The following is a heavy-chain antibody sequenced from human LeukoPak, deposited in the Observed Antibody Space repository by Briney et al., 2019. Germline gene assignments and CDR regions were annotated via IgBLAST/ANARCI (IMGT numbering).Heavy chain of an antibody. CDR2: IYYSGSI. V-gene: IGHV4-31*01. CDR1: GDSISSGGYY. D-gene: IGHD3-10*01. Sequence: SQTLSLTCTVSGDSISSGGYYWRWICQHPGRGLEWIGYIYYSGSIYYNPSLKSQLTISVDTAKNQFSLKLSSVTAADTAVYYCARSSRGLLDYWGQGTLVTVSS. J-gene: IGHJ4*02. CDR3: ARSSRGLLDY.